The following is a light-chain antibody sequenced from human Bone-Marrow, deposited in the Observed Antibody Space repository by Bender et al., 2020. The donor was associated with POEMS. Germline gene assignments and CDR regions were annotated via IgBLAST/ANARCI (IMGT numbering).Light chain of an antibody. Sequence: QSALTQPASVSGSPGQSLTISCTGTSSDVGAYNYVSWYQQFPGKAPKLIISEVTKRPSGVPERFSGSKSGNTASLTVSAVQSDDEGDYYCSSYAGSNNVLFGGGTKLTVL. V-gene: IGLV2-8*01. CDR3: SSYAGSNNVL. J-gene: IGLJ2*01. CDR2: EVT. CDR1: SSDVGAYNY.